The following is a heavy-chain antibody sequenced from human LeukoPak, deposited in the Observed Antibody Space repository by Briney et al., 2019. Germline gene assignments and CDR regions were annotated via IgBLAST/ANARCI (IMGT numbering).Heavy chain of an antibody. D-gene: IGHD3-9*01. Sequence: ASVKVFCKASGYTFTSYGISWVRQAPGQGLEWMGWISAYNGNTNYAQKLQGRVTMTTDTSTSTAYMELRSLRSDDTAVYYCARVLRYFVRMDVWGQGTTVTVSS. V-gene: IGHV1-18*01. CDR2: ISAYNGNT. CDR1: GYTFTSYG. CDR3: ARVLRYFVRMDV. J-gene: IGHJ6*02.